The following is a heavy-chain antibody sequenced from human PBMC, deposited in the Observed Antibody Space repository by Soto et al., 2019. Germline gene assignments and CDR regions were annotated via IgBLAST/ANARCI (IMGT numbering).Heavy chain of an antibody. D-gene: IGHD2-2*01. J-gene: IGHJ6*02. Sequence: EVQLLESGGGLVQPGGSLRLSCAASGFTFNTYAMTWVRQAPGKGLEWVSSISGRGSTTFYADSVKGRFTISRDTSKTTLYLQMSSLRAEDSAVYYCVKPCSSTSCRYYYYGMDVWGQGTTVTVSS. V-gene: IGHV3-23*01. CDR2: ISGRGSTT. CDR1: GFTFNTYA. CDR3: VKPCSSTSCRYYYYGMDV.